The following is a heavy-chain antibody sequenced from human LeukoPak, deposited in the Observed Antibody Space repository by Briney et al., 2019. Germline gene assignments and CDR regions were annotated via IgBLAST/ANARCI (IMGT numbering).Heavy chain of an antibody. D-gene: IGHD1-14*01. V-gene: IGHV3-33*06. J-gene: IGHJ5*02. CDR1: GFTFSSYG. CDR3: AKGPTGVNWFDP. CDR2: IWYDGSNK. Sequence: PGGSLRLSCAASGFTFSSYGMHWVRQAPGKGLEWVAVIWYDGSNKYYADSVKGRFTISRDNSKNTLYLQMNSLRAEDTAVYYCAKGPTGVNWFDPWGQGTLVTVSS.